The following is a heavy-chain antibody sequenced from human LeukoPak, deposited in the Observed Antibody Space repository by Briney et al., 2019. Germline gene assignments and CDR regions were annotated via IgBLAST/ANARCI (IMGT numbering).Heavy chain of an antibody. D-gene: IGHD3-10*01. J-gene: IGHJ4*02. V-gene: IGHV3-73*01. Sequence: GGSLRLSCAASGFTFSGSAMHWVRQTSGKGLEWVGRIRSKANSYATAYAASVKGRFTTSRDDSKNTAYLQMNSLKSEDTAAYYCARHAASGGSGVDYWGQGTLVTVSS. CDR3: ARHAASGGSGVDY. CDR2: IRSKANSYAT. CDR1: GFTFSGSA.